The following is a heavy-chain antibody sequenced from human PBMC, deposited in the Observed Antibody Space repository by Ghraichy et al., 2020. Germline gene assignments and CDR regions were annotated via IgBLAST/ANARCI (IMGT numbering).Heavy chain of an antibody. CDR2: ISSGSSTI. Sequence: GESLNISCAASGFTFSSYSMNWVRQAPGKGLEWVSYISSGSSTIYYADSVKGRFTISRDNAKNSLYLQMSSLRDEDTAVYYCARANGATRYYYYYYMDVWGKGTTVTVSS. CDR3: ARANGATRYYYYYYMDV. D-gene: IGHD1-26*01. CDR1: GFTFSSYS. J-gene: IGHJ6*03. V-gene: IGHV3-48*02.